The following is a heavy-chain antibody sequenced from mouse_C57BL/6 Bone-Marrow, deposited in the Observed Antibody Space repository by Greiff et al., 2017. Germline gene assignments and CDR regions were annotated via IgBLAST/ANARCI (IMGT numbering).Heavy chain of an antibody. D-gene: IGHD2-2*01. CDR3: GGVCYAYAFAY. CDR1: GYTFTDYY. J-gene: IGHJ3*01. V-gene: IGHV1-19*01. Sequence: EVQLQQSGPVLVKPGASVKMSCKASGYTFTDYYMNWVKQSHGKSLEWIGVINPYNGGTSYNQKFKGKATLTVDKSSSTAYMELNSLTSEDSAVYYCGGVCYAYAFAYWGQGTLVTVSA. CDR2: INPYNGGT.